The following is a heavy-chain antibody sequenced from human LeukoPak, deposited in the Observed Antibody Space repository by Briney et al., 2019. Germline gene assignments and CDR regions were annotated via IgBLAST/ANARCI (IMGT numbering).Heavy chain of an antibody. V-gene: IGHV4-30-4*08. D-gene: IGHD2-2*01. Sequence: SQTLTLTCMVSGGSISSGDYYWSWIRQPPGKGLEWIGYIYYSGSTYYNPSLKSRVTISVDPSKNQFSLKLSSVTAADTAVYYCVSLTYCSSTSCYFAFDIWGQGTMVTVSS. CDR1: GGSISSGDYY. CDR2: IYYSGST. J-gene: IGHJ3*02. CDR3: VSLTYCSSTSCYFAFDI.